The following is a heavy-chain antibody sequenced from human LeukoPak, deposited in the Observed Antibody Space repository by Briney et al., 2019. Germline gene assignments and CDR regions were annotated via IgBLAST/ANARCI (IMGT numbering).Heavy chain of an antibody. J-gene: IGHJ5*02. D-gene: IGHD3-10*01. V-gene: IGHV4-61*02. CDR1: GGSINSGNYY. Sequence: SQTLSLTCTVSGGSINSGNYYWSWIRQPAGKGPEWIGRIYISGSTNYNPSLKSRVTISVDTSKNQFSLKLSSVTAADTAVYYCARAVGSSESNWFDPWGQGTLATVSS. CDR2: IYISGST. CDR3: ARAVGSSESNWFDP.